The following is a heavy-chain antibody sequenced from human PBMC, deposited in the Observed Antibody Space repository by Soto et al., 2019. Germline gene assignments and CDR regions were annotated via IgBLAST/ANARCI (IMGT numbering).Heavy chain of an antibody. D-gene: IGHD2-15*01. CDR2: ISYDGSNK. J-gene: IGHJ4*02. Sequence: QVQVVESGGGVVQPGRSLRLSCAASEFTLSTYAMHCVRQAPGKGLEWVAVISYDGSNKYYADSVKGRFTISRDNSKNTLYLQMNSLRAEDTAVYYCARDPPIVVVVAATPYFDYWGQGTLVTVSS. CDR1: EFTLSTYA. V-gene: IGHV3-30*19. CDR3: ARDPPIVVVVAATPYFDY.